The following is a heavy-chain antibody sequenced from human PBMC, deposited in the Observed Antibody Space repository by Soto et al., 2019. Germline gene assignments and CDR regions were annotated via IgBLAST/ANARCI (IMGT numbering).Heavy chain of an antibody. CDR1: GYSFTNYW. Sequence: GESLKISCQASGYSFTNYWIGWERQMPGKGLEWMGIIYPADSETRYSPSVQGQVTISADKSISTAYLQWSSLKASDTAVYHWARIRIIVIRGDIPPHYYCAIGVWGQGTTVTVYS. J-gene: IGHJ6*02. CDR3: ARIRIIVIRGDIPPHYYCAIGV. V-gene: IGHV5-51*01. D-gene: IGHD3-10*01. CDR2: IYPADSET.